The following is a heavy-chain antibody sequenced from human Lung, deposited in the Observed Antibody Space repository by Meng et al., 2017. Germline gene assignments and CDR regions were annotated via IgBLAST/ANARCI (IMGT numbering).Heavy chain of an antibody. J-gene: IGHJ4*02. CDR1: GFTFSRNA. D-gene: IGHD4-17*01. CDR2: ISYDGSNQ. CDR3: ARNNYGDYYFDY. V-gene: IGHV3-30*01. Sequence: QGQLGESGGGVVPPGRSLRLSCAASGFTFSRNAMHWVRQAPGKGLEWVAAISYDGSNQHYADSVKGRFTISRDNSENTLYLQMNSLRAEDTAVYYCARNNYGDYYFDYWGQGTLVTVSS.